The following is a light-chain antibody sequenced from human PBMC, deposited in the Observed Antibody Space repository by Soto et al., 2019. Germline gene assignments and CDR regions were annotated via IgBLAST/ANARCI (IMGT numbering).Light chain of an antibody. Sequence: DIQMTQSPSSLSASVGDRVTITCRASQSISSSLIWYQQKPGKAPKLLIYATSSLQSGVPSRFSGSGSGTDFTLTISSLQPEDVANYYCQQSYRTPYTFGQGTKLEIK. CDR2: ATS. CDR1: QSISSS. J-gene: IGKJ2*01. V-gene: IGKV1-39*01. CDR3: QQSYRTPYT.